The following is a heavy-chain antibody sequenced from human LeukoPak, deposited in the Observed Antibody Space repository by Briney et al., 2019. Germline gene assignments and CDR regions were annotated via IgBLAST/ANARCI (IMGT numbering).Heavy chain of an antibody. CDR2: ISYDGSIK. CDR3: ARDISGYGFDY. D-gene: IGHD3-22*01. Sequence: GGSLRLSCAASGVTFSSYAMHWVRQAPGKGLEWVAVISYDGSIKHFADSVKGRFTISRDNSKNTLYLQMNSLSADDTAVYYCARDISGYGFDYRGQGTLVTVSS. J-gene: IGHJ4*02. CDR1: GVTFSSYA. V-gene: IGHV3-30*04.